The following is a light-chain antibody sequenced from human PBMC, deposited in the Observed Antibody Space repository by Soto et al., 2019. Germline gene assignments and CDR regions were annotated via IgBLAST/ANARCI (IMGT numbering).Light chain of an antibody. CDR2: AAS. CDR3: QQVNSYPLT. J-gene: IGKJ4*01. Sequence: IQLTQSPSSLSASVGDRFTITCRASQGLSSYLAWYQQKPGKAPKLLIYAASTLQSGVPSRFSGSGSETDFTLTISSLQAEDFATYYCQQVNSYPLTFGGGTTGDIK. V-gene: IGKV1-9*01. CDR1: QGLSSY.